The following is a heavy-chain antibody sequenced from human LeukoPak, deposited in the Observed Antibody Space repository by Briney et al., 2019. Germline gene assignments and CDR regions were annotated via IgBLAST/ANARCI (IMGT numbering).Heavy chain of an antibody. Sequence: ASVKVSCKASGYTFTGYYMHWVRQAPGQGLEWMGWINPNSGGTNYAQKFQGRVTMTKDTSISTAYMELSRLRFEDTAVYFCARTEYHYYYMDVWGKGTTVTVSS. J-gene: IGHJ6*03. CDR1: GYTFTGYY. CDR3: ARTEYHYYYMDV. V-gene: IGHV1-2*02. CDR2: INPNSGGT.